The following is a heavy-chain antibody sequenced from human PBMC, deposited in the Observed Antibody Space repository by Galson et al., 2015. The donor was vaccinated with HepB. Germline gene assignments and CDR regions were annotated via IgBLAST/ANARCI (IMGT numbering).Heavy chain of an antibody. CDR1: GFNFSRNT. V-gene: IGHV3-64D*06. CDR3: VKVAAAHCGGDCYSKYFDC. Sequence: SLRLSCAASGFNFSRNTMHWVRQAPGKGLEYVSGINSNGGSTYHADSVKGRFITSRDNSKNTLYLQMSSLRDDDTAIYYCVKVAAAHCGGDCYSKYFDCWGQGTLVTVSS. CDR2: INSNGGST. J-gene: IGHJ4*02. D-gene: IGHD2-21*02.